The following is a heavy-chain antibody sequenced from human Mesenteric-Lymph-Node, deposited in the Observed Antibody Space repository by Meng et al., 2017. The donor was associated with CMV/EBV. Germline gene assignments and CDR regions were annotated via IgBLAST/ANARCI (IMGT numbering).Heavy chain of an antibody. CDR3: ARHGRVGATVDY. CDR2: IYYSGST. D-gene: IGHD1-26*01. CDR1: GGSISSSSYY. V-gene: IGHV4-39*01. Sequence: GSLRLSCTVSGGSISSSSYYWGWIRQPPGKGLEWIGSIYYSGSTYYNPSLKSRVTISVDTSKNQFSLKLSSVTAADTAVYYCARHGRVGATVDYWGQGTLVTVSS. J-gene: IGHJ4*02.